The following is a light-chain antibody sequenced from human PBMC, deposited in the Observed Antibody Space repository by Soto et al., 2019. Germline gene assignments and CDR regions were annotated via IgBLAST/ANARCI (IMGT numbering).Light chain of an antibody. CDR2: RAS. V-gene: IGKV3-15*01. J-gene: IGKJ1*01. Sequence: EIVMTQSPATLSVSPGERATLSCRASQNINSNLVWYQQKPGQAPRLLIYRASARATGIPARFSGSGSGTEFTLTISSLQSEDFAIYYCQQFNNWPRTFGQGTKVDIK. CDR1: QNINSN. CDR3: QQFNNWPRT.